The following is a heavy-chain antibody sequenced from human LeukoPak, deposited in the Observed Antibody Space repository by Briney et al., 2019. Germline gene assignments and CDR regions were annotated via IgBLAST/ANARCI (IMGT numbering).Heavy chain of an antibody. CDR2: ISGSGGST. V-gene: IGHV3-23*01. Sequence: GGSLRLSCVASGFTFSNHAMTWVRQAPGKGLEWVSAISGSGGSTYYADSVKGRLTISRDNSKNTLYLQMNSLRAEDTAVYYCAKDRLRLFDYWGQGTLVTVSS. J-gene: IGHJ4*02. D-gene: IGHD4-17*01. CDR3: AKDRLRLFDY. CDR1: GFTFSNHA.